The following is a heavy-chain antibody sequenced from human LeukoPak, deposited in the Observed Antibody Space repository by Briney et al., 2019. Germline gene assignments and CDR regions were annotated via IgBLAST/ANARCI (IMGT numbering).Heavy chain of an antibody. CDR3: TRGPGYDYVWGTYRADY. D-gene: IGHD3-16*02. J-gene: IGHJ4*02. CDR2: IYRGGTT. V-gene: IGHV3-66*02. Sequence: GGSLRLSCAASGFTISNNYMTWVRQAPGKGLEWVSIIYRGGTTYYADSVQGRFTISRDNSKNTLYLQMGSLRPEDMAVYFCTRGPGYDYVWGTYRADYWGQGTLVTVSS. CDR1: GFTISNNY.